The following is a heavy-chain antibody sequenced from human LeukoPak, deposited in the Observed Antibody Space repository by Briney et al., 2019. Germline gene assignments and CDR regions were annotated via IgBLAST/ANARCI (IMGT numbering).Heavy chain of an antibody. J-gene: IGHJ4*02. CDR3: ASFKGGSGSYYFDY. CDR1: GGSFSGYY. D-gene: IGHD3-10*01. Sequence: WETLSLTCAVYGGSFSGYYWSWIRHPPGKGLELIGEINHSGSTNYNPSLKSRYTISVDTSKNQFSLMLSSVTAADTAVYYCASFKGGSGSYYFDYWGQGTLVTVSS. CDR2: INHSGST. V-gene: IGHV4-34*01.